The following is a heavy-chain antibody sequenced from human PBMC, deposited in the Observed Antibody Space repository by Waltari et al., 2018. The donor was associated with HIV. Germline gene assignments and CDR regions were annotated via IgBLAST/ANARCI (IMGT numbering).Heavy chain of an antibody. J-gene: IGHJ4*02. V-gene: IGHV4-61*02. D-gene: IGHD3-22*01. CDR3: VGSPDSSGYYYADY. Sequence: QVQLQESGPGLVKPSQTLSLTCTVPGGSISSGRYYWSWIRQPSGKELEWIGRIYTSGSTNYNPSLKSRVTISVDTSKNQFSLKLSSVTAADTVVYYCVGSPDSSGYYYADYWGQGTLVTVSS. CDR1: GGSISSGRYY. CDR2: IYTSGST.